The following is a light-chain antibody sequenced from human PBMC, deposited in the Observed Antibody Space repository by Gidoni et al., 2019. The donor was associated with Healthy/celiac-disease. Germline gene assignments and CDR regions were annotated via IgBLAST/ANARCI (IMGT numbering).Light chain of an antibody. CDR3: QQYDNLPLT. V-gene: IGKV1-33*01. Sequence: DIQMTQSPSSLSASVGDRVTITCQASQDISNYVNWYQQKPGKAPKLLIYDASNLETGVPSRFSGSGSGTDFTFTISSLQPEDIATYYYQQYDNLPLTFGGGTKVEIK. CDR1: QDISNY. J-gene: IGKJ4*01. CDR2: DAS.